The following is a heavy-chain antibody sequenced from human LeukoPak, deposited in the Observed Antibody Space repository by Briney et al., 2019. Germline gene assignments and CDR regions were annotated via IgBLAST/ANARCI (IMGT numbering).Heavy chain of an antibody. J-gene: IGHJ5*02. Sequence: GASVKVSCKASGYAFTGYYIHWVRQAPGQGLEWMGGIIPIFGTANYAQKFQGRVTITADESTSTAYMELSSLRSEDTAVYYCARGTGAGSQDCSGGSCYSGFLNWFDPWGQGTLVTVSS. D-gene: IGHD2-15*01. CDR3: ARGTGAGSQDCSGGSCYSGFLNWFDP. CDR1: GYAFTGYY. V-gene: IGHV1-69*13. CDR2: IIPIFGTA.